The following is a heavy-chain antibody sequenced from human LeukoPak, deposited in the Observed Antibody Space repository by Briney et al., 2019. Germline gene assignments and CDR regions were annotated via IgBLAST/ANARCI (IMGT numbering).Heavy chain of an antibody. D-gene: IGHD3-10*01. V-gene: IGHV3-9*01. J-gene: IGHJ4*02. CDR2: ISWNSGSI. Sequence: PGGSLRLSCAASGFTFDDYAMHWVRQAPGKGLEWVSGISWNSGSIGYADSVKGRFTISRDNAKNSLYLQMNSLRPEDTALYYCAKGPGPNYGWIDYWGQGTLVTVSS. CDR1: GFTFDDYA. CDR3: AKGPGPNYGWIDY.